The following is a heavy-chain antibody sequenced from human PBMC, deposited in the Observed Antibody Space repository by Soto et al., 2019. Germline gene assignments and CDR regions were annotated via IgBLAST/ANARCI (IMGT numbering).Heavy chain of an antibody. CDR3: VLWLFPLHY. CDR1: GYTFTSYG. V-gene: IGHV1-18*01. CDR2: ISAYNGNT. J-gene: IGHJ4*02. Sequence: ASVKVSCTAFGYTFTSYGISWVRQAPGQGLEWMGWISAYNGNTNYAQKLQGRVTMTTDTSTSTAYMELRSLRSDDTAVYYCVLWLFPLHYWGQGTLVTVSS. D-gene: IGHD2-21*01.